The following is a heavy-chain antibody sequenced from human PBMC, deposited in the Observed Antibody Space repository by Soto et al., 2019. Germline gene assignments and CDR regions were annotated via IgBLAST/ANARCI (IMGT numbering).Heavy chain of an antibody. CDR1: GYTFSRYG. CDR2: ISGYNGDT. D-gene: IGHD2-8*01. Sequence: QGQLVQSGPEAKKPGASVKVSCKASGYTFSRYGISWVRQAPGQGLEWMGWISGYNGDTKYAQKVQGRVTMTIDTSTCTAYMELRSLTSDDTAIYYCAKNGQPPYYYYGMDVWGQGTTVTVSS. J-gene: IGHJ6*02. V-gene: IGHV1-18*01. CDR3: AKNGQPPYYYYGMDV.